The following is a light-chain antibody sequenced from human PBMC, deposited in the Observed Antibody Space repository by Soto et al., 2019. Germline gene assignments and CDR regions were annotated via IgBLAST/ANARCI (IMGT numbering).Light chain of an antibody. V-gene: IGKV1-39*01. CDR2: GAS. CDR1: LSISSD. Sequence: DIQMTQSPSSLSASVGDRVTITCRASLSISSDLNWYQQKPGKAPKVLIFGASSLPSGVPSRFSGRGSGTDFTLTISSLQPEDSATYYCQQSYTTPRTFGQGTKLEIK. CDR3: QQSYTTPRT. J-gene: IGKJ2*01.